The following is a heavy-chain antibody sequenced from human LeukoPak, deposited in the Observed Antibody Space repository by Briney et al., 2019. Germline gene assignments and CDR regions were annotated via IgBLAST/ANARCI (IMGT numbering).Heavy chain of an antibody. V-gene: IGHV4-4*07. CDR2: IYVSGRS. CDR3: ARVKNYYDSKNHYNGGMDV. CDR1: GGSISSYY. J-gene: IGHJ6*03. D-gene: IGHD3-10*01. Sequence: PSETLSLTCIVSGGSISSYYWTWIRQPAGKGLEWIGRIYVSGRSNYNPSLKSRVTMSIDASNNQFSLKLTSVSAADTAVYFCARVKNYYDSKNHYNGGMDVWGKGTTLTVSS.